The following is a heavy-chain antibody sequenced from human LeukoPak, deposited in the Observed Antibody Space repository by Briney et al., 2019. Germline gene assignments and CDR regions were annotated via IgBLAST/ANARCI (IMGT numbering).Heavy chain of an antibody. CDR3: AKDHIWFGESPFAFDY. D-gene: IGHD3-10*01. Sequence: PGGSLRLPCAASGFTFSSYGMHWVRQAPGKGLEWVAVIWYDGSNKYYADSVKGRFTISRDNSKNTLYLQMNSLRAEDTAVYYCAKDHIWFGESPFAFDYWGQGTLVTVSS. V-gene: IGHV3-33*06. CDR2: IWYDGSNK. CDR1: GFTFSSYG. J-gene: IGHJ4*02.